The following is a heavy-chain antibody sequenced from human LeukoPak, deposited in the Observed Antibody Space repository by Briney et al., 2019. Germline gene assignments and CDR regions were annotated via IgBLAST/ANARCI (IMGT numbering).Heavy chain of an antibody. CDR3: ARNRRESAFDI. Sequence: PSETLSLTCTVSGGSISNYYWNWIRQPPGKGLEWIGYIYYSGSTNYNPSLKSRVTISVDTSKNQFSLKLSSVTAADTAVYYCARNRRESAFDIWGQGTMVTVSS. V-gene: IGHV4-59*01. CDR2: IYYSGST. CDR1: GGSISNYY. J-gene: IGHJ3*02.